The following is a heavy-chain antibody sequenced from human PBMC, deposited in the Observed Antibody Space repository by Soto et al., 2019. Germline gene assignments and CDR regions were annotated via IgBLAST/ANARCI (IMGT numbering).Heavy chain of an antibody. V-gene: IGHV3-30*03. CDR1: GFTFSSYG. J-gene: IGHJ5*02. Sequence: GGSLRLSCAASGFTFSSYGMHWVRQAPGKGLEWVAVISYDGSNKYYADSVKGRFTISRDNSKNTLYLQMNSLRAEDTAVYYCAREKEVAGKNWFDPWGQGNLVTVS. D-gene: IGHD6-19*01. CDR2: ISYDGSNK. CDR3: AREKEVAGKNWFDP.